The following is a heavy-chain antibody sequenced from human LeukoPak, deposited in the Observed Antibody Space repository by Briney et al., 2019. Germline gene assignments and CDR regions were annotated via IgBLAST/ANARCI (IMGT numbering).Heavy chain of an antibody. CDR2: INHSGST. Sequence: SETLSLTCAVYGGSFSGYYWSWIHQPPGKGLEWIGEINHSGSTNYNPSLKSRVTISVDTSKNQFSLKLSSVTAADTAVYYCARGLEDGSEDWGQGTLVTVSS. J-gene: IGHJ4*02. V-gene: IGHV4-34*01. D-gene: IGHD5-24*01. CDR1: GGSFSGYY. CDR3: ARGLEDGSED.